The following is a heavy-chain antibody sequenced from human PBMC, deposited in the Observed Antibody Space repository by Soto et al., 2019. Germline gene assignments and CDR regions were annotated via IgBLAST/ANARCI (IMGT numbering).Heavy chain of an antibody. V-gene: IGHV3-23*01. CDR3: AKQQGSGTPYYYSMDV. CDR1: GFSLSNYA. J-gene: IGHJ6*02. D-gene: IGHD3-10*01. Sequence: EVQLLESGGGLVQPGESLRLSCAASGFSLSNYAMSWVRQAPGKGLEWVSVISVRGVTFTAGAVKERFTISRDNSKNTLPLEMTSLRGEDTAVYYCAKQQGSGTPYYYSMDVWGQGTTVTVSS. CDR2: ISVRGVT.